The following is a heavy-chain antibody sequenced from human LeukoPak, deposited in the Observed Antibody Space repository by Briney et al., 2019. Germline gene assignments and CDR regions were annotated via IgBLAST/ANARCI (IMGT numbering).Heavy chain of an antibody. CDR1: GFPFCFYG. CDR2: IRFGGREK. V-gene: IGHV3-30*02. CDR3: AKGVYDCSGGGYPQYYYVMDF. Sequence: GGPLRLSCSAWGFPFCFYGVHGLREATGKAVEWVSYIRFGGREKHYADSVRGRLTIYRDNSKNTLSLQMNRLRAEDTALYCCAKGVYDCSGGGYPQYYYVMDFWGQGTTVTVSS. D-gene: IGHD2-15*01. J-gene: IGHJ6*02.